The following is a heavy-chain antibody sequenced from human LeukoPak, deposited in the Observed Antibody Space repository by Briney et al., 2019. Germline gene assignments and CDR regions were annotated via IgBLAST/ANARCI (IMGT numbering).Heavy chain of an antibody. V-gene: IGHV4-31*03. CDR1: GGSISSGGYY. D-gene: IGHD4-23*01. Sequence: PSETLSLTCTVSGGSISSGGYYWSWIRQHPGKGLEWIGYIYYTGSTYYNPSLKSRASVSVDTSKNQFSLRLSSVTAADTAVYYCARVGGLTWFDPWGQGTLVTVSS. CDR2: IYYTGST. J-gene: IGHJ5*02. CDR3: ARVGGLTWFDP.